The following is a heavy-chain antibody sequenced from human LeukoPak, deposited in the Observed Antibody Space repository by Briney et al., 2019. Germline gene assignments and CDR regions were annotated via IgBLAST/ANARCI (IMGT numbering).Heavy chain of an antibody. D-gene: IGHD1-26*01. CDR3: AREAAGGATTSDYYYYCMDV. CDR1: GGSISSGTYY. V-gene: IGHV4-61*02. Sequence: SETLSLTCTVSGGSISSGTYYWSWIRQPAGKGLEWIGRIYTSGSTNYNPSLKSRVTISVDTSKNQFSLKLSSVTAADTAVYYCAREAAGGATTSDYYYYCMDVWGKGTTVTVSS. J-gene: IGHJ6*03. CDR2: IYTSGST.